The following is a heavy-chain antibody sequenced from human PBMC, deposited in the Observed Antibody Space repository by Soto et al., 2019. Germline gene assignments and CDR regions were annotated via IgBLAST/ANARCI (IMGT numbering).Heavy chain of an antibody. V-gene: IGHV4-59*01. Sequence: SETLSLTCTVAGGSISSYYLSWIRQPPGKGLEWIGYIYYSGSTNYNPSLKRRVTISVDTSKNQFSLKLSSVTAADTAVYYCARVGRSSGWYPFEYWGQGTQVTVSS. D-gene: IGHD6-19*01. CDR3: ARVGRSSGWYPFEY. CDR2: IYYSGST. CDR1: GGSISSYY. J-gene: IGHJ4*02.